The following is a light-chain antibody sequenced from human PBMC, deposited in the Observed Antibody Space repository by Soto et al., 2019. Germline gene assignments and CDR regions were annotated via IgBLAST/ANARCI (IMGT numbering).Light chain of an antibody. J-gene: IGKJ1*01. CDR3: QQHYSNPWT. CDR2: WAS. V-gene: IGKV4-1*01. CDR1: PSVLYSSNNKNY. Sequence: DIVMTQSPDSLAVSLGERATINCKSSPSVLYSSNNKNYLAWYQQKPGQPPKLLIYWASTRESGVPDRFSGRGSGTDFTLTISSLQAADVAVYYCQQHYSNPWTFGQGTKVEIK.